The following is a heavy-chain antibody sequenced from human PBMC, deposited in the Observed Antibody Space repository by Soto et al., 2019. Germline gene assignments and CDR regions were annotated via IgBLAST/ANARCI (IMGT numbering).Heavy chain of an antibody. D-gene: IGHD2-15*01. CDR1: GFTFSSYA. J-gene: IGHJ4*02. CDR2: ISGSGGST. CDR3: AARSCSGGSCYPTFDY. Sequence: GGSLRLSCAASGFTFSSYAMSWVRQAPGKGLEWVSAISGSGGSTYYADSVKGRFTISRDNSKNTLYLQMNSLRAEDTAVYYCAARSCSGGSCYPTFDYWGQGTLVTVSS. V-gene: IGHV3-23*01.